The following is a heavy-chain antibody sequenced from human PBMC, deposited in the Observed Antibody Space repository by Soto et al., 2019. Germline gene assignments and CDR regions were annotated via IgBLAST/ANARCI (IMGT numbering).Heavy chain of an antibody. D-gene: IGHD3-10*01. Sequence: XSLKISCKGSGYSFTSYWISWVRQMPGKGLQWLXRIDPXHSYTNYSPSXXGHVTISXXKSISTAYMQWSSLKASDTAMYYCAILSGTLDYWGQGTLVTVSS. J-gene: IGHJ4*02. CDR3: AILSGTLDY. CDR2: IDPXHSYT. CDR1: GYSFTSYW. V-gene: IGHV5-10-1*01.